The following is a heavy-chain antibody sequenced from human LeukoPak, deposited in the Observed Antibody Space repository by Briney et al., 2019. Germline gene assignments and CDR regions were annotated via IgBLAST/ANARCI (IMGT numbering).Heavy chain of an antibody. Sequence: GGSLRLSCAASGFTFSSYGMHWVRQAPGKGLGWVAVIWYDGSNKYYADSVKGRFTISRDNSKNTLYLQMNSLRAEDTAVYYCARGRSIYYYYYYGMDVWGQGTTVTVSS. J-gene: IGHJ6*02. CDR2: IWYDGSNK. CDR1: GFTFSSYG. V-gene: IGHV3-33*01. CDR3: ARGRSIYYYYYYGMDV. D-gene: IGHD3-3*02.